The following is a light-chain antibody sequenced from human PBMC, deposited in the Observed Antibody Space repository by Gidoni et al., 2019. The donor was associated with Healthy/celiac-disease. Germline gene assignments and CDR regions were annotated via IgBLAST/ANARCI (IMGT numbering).Light chain of an antibody. CDR3: SSYTSSSTLVV. CDR2: EVS. J-gene: IGLJ2*01. CDR1: SSDVGGYNY. Sequence: QSALTQPASVSESPGQSITISCTGTSSDVGGYNYVSWYQQHPCKAPKLMIYEVSNRPSGVSNRFSGSKSGNTASLTISGLQAEDEADYYCSSYTSSSTLVVFGGGTKLTVL. V-gene: IGLV2-14*01.